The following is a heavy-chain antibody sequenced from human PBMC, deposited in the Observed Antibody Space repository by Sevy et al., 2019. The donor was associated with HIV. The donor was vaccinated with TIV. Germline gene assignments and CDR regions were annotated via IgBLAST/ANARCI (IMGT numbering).Heavy chain of an antibody. V-gene: IGHV1-2*02. Sequence: ASVKVSCKASGYSFTGFYIHWMRQAPGQGLEWMGWINPNNGDAKHAQKYQGRVTMTRDTSATTTYMELTSLRSDDTAKYYCVRGYFGSGSYRLLYWGQGAPVTVSS. CDR2: INPNNGDA. D-gene: IGHD3-10*01. CDR3: VRGYFGSGSYRLLY. CDR1: GYSFTGFY. J-gene: IGHJ4*02.